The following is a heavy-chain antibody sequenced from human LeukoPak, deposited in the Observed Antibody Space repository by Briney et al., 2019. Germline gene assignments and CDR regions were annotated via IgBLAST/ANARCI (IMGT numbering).Heavy chain of an antibody. J-gene: IGHJ4*02. Sequence: GRSLRLFCAASGFTFSSYAMHWVRQAPGKGLEWVAVISYDGSNKYYADSVKGRFTISRDNSKNTLYLQMNSLRAEDTAVYYCARDPYYYDSSGYYGYFDYWGQGTLVTVSS. V-gene: IGHV3-30-3*01. CDR3: ARDPYYYDSSGYYGYFDY. CDR2: ISYDGSNK. D-gene: IGHD3-22*01. CDR1: GFTFSSYA.